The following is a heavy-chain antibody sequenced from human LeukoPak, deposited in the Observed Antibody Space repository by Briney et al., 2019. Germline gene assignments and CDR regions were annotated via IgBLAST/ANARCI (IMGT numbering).Heavy chain of an antibody. D-gene: IGHD4-17*01. CDR1: GFTLGDYA. J-gene: IGHJ6*02. V-gene: IGHV3-49*04. CDR3: ARDLDYGDYGGMDV. CDR2: IRSKAYGGTT. Sequence: GGSLRLSCTASGFTLGDYAMSWVRQAPGKGLEWVGFIRSKAYGGTTEYAASVKGRFTISRDDSKSIAYLQMNSLKTEDTAVYYCARDLDYGDYGGMDVWGQGTTVTVSS.